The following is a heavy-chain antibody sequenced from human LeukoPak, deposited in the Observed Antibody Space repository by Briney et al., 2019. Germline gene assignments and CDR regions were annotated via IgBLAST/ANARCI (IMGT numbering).Heavy chain of an antibody. V-gene: IGHV4-59*01. D-gene: IGHD4-17*01. Sequence: KPSETLSLTCTVSGGSISSYYWSWIRQPPGKGLEWIGYIYYSGSTNYNPSLKSRVTISVDTYKNQFSLKLTSVTAADTAVYYCARGGNYGDYDGYFDYWGQGTLVTVSS. J-gene: IGHJ4*02. CDR3: ARGGNYGDYDGYFDY. CDR2: IYYSGST. CDR1: GGSISSYY.